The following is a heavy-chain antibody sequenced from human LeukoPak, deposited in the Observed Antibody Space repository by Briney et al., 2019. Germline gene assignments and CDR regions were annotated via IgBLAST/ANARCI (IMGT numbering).Heavy chain of an antibody. CDR2: ITGSGGWA. CDR3: AKGQRIKDDFWSGYLYYMDV. D-gene: IGHD3-3*01. V-gene: IGHV3-23*01. J-gene: IGHJ6*03. CDR1: GLTFSSYA. Sequence: GGSLRLSCAASGLTFSSYAMMWLRQAPGKGLEWVSAITGSGGWALYADSVKGRFTISRDNSKNTLYLQMNSLRAEDTAVYYCAKGQRIKDDFWSGYLYYMDVWGKGTTVTVSS.